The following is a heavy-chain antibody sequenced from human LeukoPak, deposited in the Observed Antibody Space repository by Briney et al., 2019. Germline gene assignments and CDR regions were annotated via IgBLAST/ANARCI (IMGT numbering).Heavy chain of an antibody. J-gene: IGHJ4*02. CDR1: GFTFSNYA. CDR3: AKKGGNNGCYDYFDY. V-gene: IGHV3-30-3*02. CDR2: VSAAGTNK. Sequence: PGTSLRLSCAASGFTFSNYAMHWVRQAPGKGLEWVAVVSAAGTNKYYVDSVKGRFTISRDNSKNTLYLQMSSLTFEDTAVYFCAKKGGNNGCYDYFDYWGQGTLVTVSS. D-gene: IGHD3-22*01.